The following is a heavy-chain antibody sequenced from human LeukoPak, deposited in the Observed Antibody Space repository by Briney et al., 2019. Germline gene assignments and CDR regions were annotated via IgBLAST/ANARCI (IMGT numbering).Heavy chain of an antibody. D-gene: IGHD6-13*01. CDR1: GFTFSRAS. J-gene: IGHJ4*02. Sequence: GGSLRLSCVGSGFTFSRASMNWVRQAPGKGMEWVSYIDSTSGYIYYADSVKGRFTISRDNAKNSLYLQMNSLRAEDTAVYSCAKASGTGITAAGSSYYFDYWGQGTLVTVSS. CDR3: AKASGTGITAAGSSYYFDY. CDR2: IDSTSGYI. V-gene: IGHV3-21*04.